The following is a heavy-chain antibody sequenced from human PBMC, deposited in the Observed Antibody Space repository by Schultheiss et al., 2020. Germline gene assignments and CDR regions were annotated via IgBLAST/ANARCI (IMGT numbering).Heavy chain of an antibody. CDR1: GGSISSSSYY. CDR2: IYYSGST. J-gene: IGHJ6*02. V-gene: IGHV4-39*07. CDR3: ARDRHIVVVPAATPYGMDV. D-gene: IGHD2-2*01. Sequence: SETLSLTCTVSGGSISSSSYYWGWIRQPPGKGLEWIGSIYYSGSTYYNPSLKSRVTISVDKFKNQFSLKLSSVTAADTAVYYCARDRHIVVVPAATPYGMDVWGQGTTVTVSS.